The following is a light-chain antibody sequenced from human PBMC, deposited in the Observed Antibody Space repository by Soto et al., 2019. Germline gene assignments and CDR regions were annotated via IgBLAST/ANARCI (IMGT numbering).Light chain of an antibody. Sequence: QPVLTQSSSASASLGSSVKLTCTLSSGHSSYIIAWHQQQPGKAPRYLMKLEGSGSYNKGSGVPDRFSGSSSGADRYLTIANLAFDDEADYYCETWDSNTHTVFGGGTKVTVL. J-gene: IGLJ3*02. V-gene: IGLV4-60*02. CDR1: SGHSSYI. CDR3: ETWDSNTHTV. CDR2: LEGSGSY.